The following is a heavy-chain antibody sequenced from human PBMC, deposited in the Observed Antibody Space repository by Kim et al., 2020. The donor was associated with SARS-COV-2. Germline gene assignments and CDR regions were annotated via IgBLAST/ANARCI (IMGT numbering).Heavy chain of an antibody. CDR3: ARSYYCSGGSCYSDLDY. V-gene: IGHV3-30-3*01. J-gene: IGHJ4*02. Sequence: GGSLRLSCAASGFTFSSYAMHWVRQAPGKGLEWVAVISYDGSNKYYADSVKGRFTISRDNSKNTLYLQINSLRAEDTAVYYCARSYYCSGGSCYSDLDYWGQGTLVTVSS. CDR2: ISYDGSNK. CDR1: GFTFSSYA. D-gene: IGHD2-15*01.